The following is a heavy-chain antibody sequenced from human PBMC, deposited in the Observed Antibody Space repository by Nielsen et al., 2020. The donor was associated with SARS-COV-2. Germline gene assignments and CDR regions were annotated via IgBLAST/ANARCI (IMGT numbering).Heavy chain of an antibody. D-gene: IGHD1-26*01. CDR3: TTMSAATTRGDL. V-gene: IGHV3-15*01. J-gene: IGHJ4*02. CDR1: GFTFTNAW. Sequence: GALKISCAASGFTFTNAWMSWVRQAPGKGLEWVGRIQRKRDGGTTDYAAPVKGRFTISRDDSENTLYLHMNSLLTEDTAIYYCTTMSAATTRGDLWGQGTLVTVSS. CDR2: IQRKRDGGTT.